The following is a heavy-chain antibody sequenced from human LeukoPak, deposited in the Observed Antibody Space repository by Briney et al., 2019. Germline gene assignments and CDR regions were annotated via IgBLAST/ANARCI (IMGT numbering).Heavy chain of an antibody. V-gene: IGHV4-59*08. CDR1: GASVSTSH. CDR3: ARRTIRILGEPDDGFDI. CDR2: LSYTGKT. J-gene: IGHJ3*02. Sequence: SETLSLTCVVSGASVSTSHWNWIRQLPGKGLEWIGCLSYTGKTDYNPSLTSRVTISLGTSKNQFSLNLTSVTTADTALYYCARRTIRILGEPDDGFDIWGQGIMVIVSS. D-gene: IGHD3-3*01.